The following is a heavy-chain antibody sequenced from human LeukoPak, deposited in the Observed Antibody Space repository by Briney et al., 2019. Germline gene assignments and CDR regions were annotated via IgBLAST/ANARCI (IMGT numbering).Heavy chain of an antibody. V-gene: IGHV4-38-2*01. CDR1: GYSISSGYY. Sequence: SETLSLTCAVSGYSISSGYYWGWIRQPPGKGLEWIGSIYHSGSTYYNPSLKSRVTISVDTSKNQFSLKLSSVTAADTAVYYCARSTYQLLYFDYWGQGTLVTVSS. D-gene: IGHD2-2*01. J-gene: IGHJ4*02. CDR3: ARSTYQLLYFDY. CDR2: IYHSGST.